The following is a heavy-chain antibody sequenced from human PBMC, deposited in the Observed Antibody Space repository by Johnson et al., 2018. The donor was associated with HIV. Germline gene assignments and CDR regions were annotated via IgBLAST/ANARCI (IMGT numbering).Heavy chain of an antibody. D-gene: IGHD2-15*01. J-gene: IGHJ3*02. CDR2: IRYDGSNK. Sequence: QVQLVESGRGVVQPGGSLRLSCAASGFTFSSYGMHWVRQAPGKGLEWVAFIRYDGSNKYYADSVKGRFTISRDNSKNTLYLQMNSLKTEDTAVYYCARANRGRNDAVDIWGQGTMVTVSA. CDR1: GFTFSSYG. V-gene: IGHV3-30*02. CDR3: ARANRGRNDAVDI.